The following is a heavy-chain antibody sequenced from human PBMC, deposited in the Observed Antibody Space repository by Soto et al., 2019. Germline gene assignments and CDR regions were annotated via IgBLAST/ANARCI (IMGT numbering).Heavy chain of an antibody. D-gene: IGHD3-10*01. CDR2: ISYDGSNK. Sequence: QVQLVESGGGVVQPGRSLRLSCAASGFTFSSYGMHWVRQAPGKGLEWVAVISYDGSNKYYADSVKGRFTISRDNSKNTLYLQMNSLRAEDTAVYYCAKDIIRLRPGGFDYWGQGTLVTVSS. J-gene: IGHJ4*02. V-gene: IGHV3-30*18. CDR3: AKDIIRLRPGGFDY. CDR1: GFTFSSYG.